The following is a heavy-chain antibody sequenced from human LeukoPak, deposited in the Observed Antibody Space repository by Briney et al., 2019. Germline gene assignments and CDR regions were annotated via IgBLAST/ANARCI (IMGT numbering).Heavy chain of an antibody. Sequence: GESPKISCKGSGYTFSSSWIGWVRQMPGKGLEWMGIIYPGDSDTRYNPPFQGQVTISADKSISTTYLQWSSLKASDTAIYYCAKHHCSSTTCYTYYFEYWGQGTRVTVSS. CDR1: GYTFSSSW. V-gene: IGHV5-51*01. J-gene: IGHJ4*02. CDR2: IYPGDSDT. D-gene: IGHD2-2*01. CDR3: AKHHCSSTTCYTYYFEY.